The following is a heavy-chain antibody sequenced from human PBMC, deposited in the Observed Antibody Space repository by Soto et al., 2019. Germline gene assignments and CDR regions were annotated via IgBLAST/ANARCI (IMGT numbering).Heavy chain of an antibody. V-gene: IGHV3-15*01. CDR1: GFPFNNYA. CDR2: IKSKTDGGTT. D-gene: IGHD3-22*01. Sequence: GGSLRLSCAGSGFPFNNYAINWVRQGPGKXLEWVGRIKSKTDGGTTDYAAPVKGRFTISRDDSKNTLYLQMNSLKTEDTAVYYCTTAAPNYYDSSGYGAGYYYYYGMDVWGQGTTVTVSS. J-gene: IGHJ6*02. CDR3: TTAAPNYYDSSGYGAGYYYYYGMDV.